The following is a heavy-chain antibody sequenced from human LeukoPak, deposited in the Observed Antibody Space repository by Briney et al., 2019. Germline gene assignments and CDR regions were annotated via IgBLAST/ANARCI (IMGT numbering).Heavy chain of an antibody. CDR3: ARASRGHDY. D-gene: IGHD3-10*01. J-gene: IGHJ4*02. Sequence: SETLSLTCTVPGGSISSSYWSWIRQPPGKGLEWIGYIYYSGNTNYNPSLKSRVTISVDTSKNQFSLKLTSVTAADTAVYYCARASRGHDYWGQGTLVTVSS. CDR1: GGSISSSY. CDR2: IYYSGNT. V-gene: IGHV4-59*01.